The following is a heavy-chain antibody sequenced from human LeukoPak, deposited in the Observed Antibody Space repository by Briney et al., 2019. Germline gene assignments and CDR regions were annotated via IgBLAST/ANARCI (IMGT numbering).Heavy chain of an antibody. Sequence: SETLSLTCTVSGGSISSSSYYWSWIRQPPGKGLEWIGYTYYSGSTNYNPSLKSRVTISVDTSKNQFSLKLSSVTAADTAVYYCAREYDSSGYYDYWGQGTLVTVSS. CDR2: TYYSGST. CDR1: GGSISSSSYY. J-gene: IGHJ4*02. CDR3: AREYDSSGYYDY. D-gene: IGHD3-22*01. V-gene: IGHV4-61*01.